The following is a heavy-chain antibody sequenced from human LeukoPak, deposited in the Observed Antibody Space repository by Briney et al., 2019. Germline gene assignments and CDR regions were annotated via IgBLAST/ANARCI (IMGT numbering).Heavy chain of an antibody. D-gene: IGHD4-23*01. V-gene: IGHV1-69*13. CDR2: IIPIFGTA. CDR3: ARDEGYGGDYYYYYYMDV. J-gene: IGHJ6*03. Sequence: GASVKVSCKASGYTFTSYGISWVRQAPGQGLEWMGGIIPIFGTANYAQKFQGRVTITADESTSTAYMELSSLRSEDTAVYYCARDEGYGGDYYYYYYMDVWGKGTTVTVSS. CDR1: GYTFTSYG.